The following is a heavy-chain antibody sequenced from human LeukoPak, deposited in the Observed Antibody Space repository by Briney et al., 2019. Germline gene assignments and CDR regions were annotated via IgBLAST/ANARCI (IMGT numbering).Heavy chain of an antibody. Sequence: SETLSLTCTVCGASINSYYWTWIRQPAGKGLEWIGRIWSSGGLWSTGGTNYNPTLTSRITMSVDTSKNQFSLRLSSVTAADTAVYYCVRDSPDGYTHGHYYYNIDVWGKGTRSPSP. J-gene: IGHJ6*03. CDR2: IWSSGGLWSTGGT. CDR3: VRDSPDGYTHGHYYYNIDV. V-gene: IGHV4-4*07. D-gene: IGHD5-18*01. CDR1: GASINSYY.